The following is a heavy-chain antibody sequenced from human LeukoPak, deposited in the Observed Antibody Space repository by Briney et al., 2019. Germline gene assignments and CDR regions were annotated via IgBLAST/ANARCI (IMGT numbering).Heavy chain of an antibody. V-gene: IGHV3-23*01. CDR1: GFTFSTYV. CDR3: AKDDTWIQLWYDY. Sequence: PGGALRLSCAASGFTFSTYVMTWVRQARGRGLEWVSAISGSGANTYYAGSVKGRFTISRDNSKNTLYLQMSSLSPEDTAVYYCAKDDTWIQLWYDYWGQGTLVTVSS. J-gene: IGHJ4*02. CDR2: ISGSGANT. D-gene: IGHD5-18*01.